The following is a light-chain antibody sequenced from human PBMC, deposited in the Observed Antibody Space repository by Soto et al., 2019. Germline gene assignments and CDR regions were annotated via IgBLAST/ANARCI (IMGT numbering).Light chain of an antibody. Sequence: QSALTQPPSASGSPGQSVTISCTGTKSDIGVYDFVSWYQHHPGKAPRLIIYEVVQRPSGVPDRFSGSKSGNTASLTVSGLKAADEDDYFCKSYAGSNTYVFGSGTKV. CDR1: KSDIGVYDF. CDR2: EVV. J-gene: IGLJ1*01. CDR3: KSYAGSNTYV. V-gene: IGLV2-8*01.